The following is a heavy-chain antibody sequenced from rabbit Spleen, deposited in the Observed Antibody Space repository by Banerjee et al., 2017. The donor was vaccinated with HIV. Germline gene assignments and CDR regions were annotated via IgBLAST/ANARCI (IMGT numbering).Heavy chain of an antibody. CDR2: IASGSSGYT. Sequence: QSLEESGGDLVKPGASLTLTCTASGFSFSSTYWICWVRQAPGKGLEWIACIASGSSGYTYSATWATGRFTISKTSSTTVTLQMTSLTAADTATYFCARDTGTSFSTYGMDLWGPGTLVTVS. J-gene: IGHJ6*01. CDR3: ARDTGTSFSTYGMDL. V-gene: IGHV1S40*01. D-gene: IGHD8-1*01. CDR1: GFSFSSTYW.